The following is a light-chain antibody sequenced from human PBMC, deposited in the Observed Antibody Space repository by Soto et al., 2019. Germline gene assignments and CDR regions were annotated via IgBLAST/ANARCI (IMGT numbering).Light chain of an antibody. J-gene: IGLJ2*01. CDR2: DVS. Sequence: QSALTQPASVSGSPGQSITISCTGSSSDVGDYNYVSWYQQQPGKVPKLMIYDVSNRPSGVSNRFSGSKSGNTASLTISGLQAEDEANYYCSSYRSTNSVVFGGGTKLTVL. CDR1: SSDVGDYNY. CDR3: SSYRSTNSVV. V-gene: IGLV2-14*03.